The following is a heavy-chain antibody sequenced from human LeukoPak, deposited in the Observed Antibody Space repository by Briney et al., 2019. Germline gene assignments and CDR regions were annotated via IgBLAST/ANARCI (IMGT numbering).Heavy chain of an antibody. CDR3: ARDGIAAGTVDY. V-gene: IGHV1-69*05. Sequence: SVKVSCKASGGTFSSCAISWVRQAPGQGLEWMGRIIPIFGTANYAQKFQGRVTITTDESTSTAYMELSSLRSEDTAVYYCARDGIAAGTVDYWGQGTLVTVSS. CDR2: IIPIFGTA. CDR1: GGTFSSCA. D-gene: IGHD6-13*01. J-gene: IGHJ4*02.